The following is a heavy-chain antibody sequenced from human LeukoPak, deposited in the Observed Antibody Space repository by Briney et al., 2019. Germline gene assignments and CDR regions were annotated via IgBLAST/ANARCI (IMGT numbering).Heavy chain of an antibody. Sequence: PSETLSLTCTVSGYSISSGYYWGWIRQPPGKGLEWIGSIYHSGSTYYNPSLKSRVTISVDTSKNQFSLKLSSVTAADTAVYYCARDMETTVTYYFDYWGQGTLVTVSS. J-gene: IGHJ4*02. V-gene: IGHV4-38-2*02. D-gene: IGHD4-17*01. CDR2: IYHSGST. CDR3: ARDMETTVTYYFDY. CDR1: GYSISSGYY.